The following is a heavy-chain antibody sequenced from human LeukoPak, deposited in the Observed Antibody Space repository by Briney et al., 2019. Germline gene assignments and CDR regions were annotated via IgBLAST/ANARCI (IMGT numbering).Heavy chain of an antibody. V-gene: IGHV3-21*01. Sequence: PGGSLRLSCAASGFTFSSYGMHWVRQAPGKGLEWVSSISSSGSYIYYADSVKGRFTISRDNAKNSLYLQMNSLRAEDTAVYYCAREIFWSGYYSNLHFDYWGQGTLVTVSS. CDR2: ISSSGSYI. CDR1: GFTFSSYG. CDR3: AREIFWSGYYSNLHFDY. J-gene: IGHJ4*02. D-gene: IGHD3-3*01.